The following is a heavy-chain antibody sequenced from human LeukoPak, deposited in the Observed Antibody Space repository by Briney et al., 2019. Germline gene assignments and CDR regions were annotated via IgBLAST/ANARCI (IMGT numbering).Heavy chain of an antibody. Sequence: SETLSLTCTVSGGSISSSSYYWGWIRQPPGKGLEWIGSIYYSGSTYYNPSLKSRVTISVDTSKNQFSLKLSSATAADTAVYYCARRASSLYDFWSGYYDYYYYMDVWGKGTTVTVSS. J-gene: IGHJ6*03. V-gene: IGHV4-39*01. D-gene: IGHD3-3*01. CDR3: ARRASSLYDFWSGYYDYYYYMDV. CDR2: IYYSGST. CDR1: GGSISSSSYY.